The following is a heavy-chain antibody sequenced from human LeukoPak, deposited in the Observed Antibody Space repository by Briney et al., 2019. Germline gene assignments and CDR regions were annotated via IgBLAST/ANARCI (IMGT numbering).Heavy chain of an antibody. CDR3: ATDSPQYSSGWPLDY. D-gene: IGHD6-19*01. CDR1: GYTLTELS. J-gene: IGHJ4*02. CDR2: FDPEDGET. V-gene: IGHV1-24*01. Sequence: ASVKVSCKVSGYTLTELSMHWVRQAPGKGLEWMGGFDPEDGETIYAQKFQGRVTMTEDTSTDTAYMELSSLRSEDTAVYYCATDSPQYSSGWPLDYWGQGTLVTVSS.